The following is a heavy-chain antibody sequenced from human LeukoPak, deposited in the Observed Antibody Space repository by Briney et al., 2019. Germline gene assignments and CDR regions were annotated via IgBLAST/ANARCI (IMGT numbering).Heavy chain of an antibody. CDR2: ISSSGSTI. CDR3: ARDSGYGFEYYFDY. Sequence: GGSLRLSCAASGFTFSSYEMNWVRQAPGKGLEWVSYISSSGSTIYYADSVKGRFTISRDNAKNSLYLQVNSLRAEDTAVYYCARDSGYGFEYYFDYWGQGTLVTVSS. J-gene: IGHJ4*02. V-gene: IGHV3-48*03. D-gene: IGHD6-25*01. CDR1: GFTFSSYE.